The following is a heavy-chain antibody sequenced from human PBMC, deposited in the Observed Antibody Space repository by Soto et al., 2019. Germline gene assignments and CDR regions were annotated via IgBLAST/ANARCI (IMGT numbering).Heavy chain of an antibody. CDR2: IDNSGNT. CDR3: ARGGQDFWSGPFDY. CDR1: DGSISTYF. V-gene: IGHV4-4*07. J-gene: IGHJ4*02. Sequence: TLSLTCTVSDGSISTYFCNWIRQPAGKGLEWIGRIDNSGNTNYNPSLKSRVTMSADTSRNQFSLKLNSVTAADTAVYYCARGGQDFWSGPFDYWGQGALVTVSS. D-gene: IGHD3-3*01.